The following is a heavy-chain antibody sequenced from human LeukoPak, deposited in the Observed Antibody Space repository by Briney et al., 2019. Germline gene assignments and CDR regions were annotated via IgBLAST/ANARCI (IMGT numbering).Heavy chain of an antibody. Sequence: PGGSLRLSCAASGFTFDSYAMSWVRQAPGKGLEWVSSISSSSTYIYYADSLKGRLTISRDNAKNSLYLQMNSLRAEDTAVYYCARGMAVAANWFDPWGQGTLVTVSS. V-gene: IGHV3-21*04. J-gene: IGHJ5*02. CDR2: ISSSSTYI. D-gene: IGHD6-19*01. CDR1: GFTFDSYA. CDR3: ARGMAVAANWFDP.